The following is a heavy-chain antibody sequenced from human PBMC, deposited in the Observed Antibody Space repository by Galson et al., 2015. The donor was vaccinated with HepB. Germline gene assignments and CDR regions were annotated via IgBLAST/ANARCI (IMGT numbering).Heavy chain of an antibody. V-gene: IGHV3-15*01. D-gene: IGHD1-20*01. J-gene: IGHJ4*02. CDR3: TTVRYRYNWPMHDF. CDR1: GFTFTNAW. Sequence: LRLSCATSGFTFTNAWMSWVRQGPGKGLEWVGRIKTKTDGGTIDYAAPVKGRFTISRDDSKNTLYLQMNSLKTEDTAVCYCTTVRYRYNWPMHDFWGQGTLVTVSS. CDR2: IKTKTDGGTI.